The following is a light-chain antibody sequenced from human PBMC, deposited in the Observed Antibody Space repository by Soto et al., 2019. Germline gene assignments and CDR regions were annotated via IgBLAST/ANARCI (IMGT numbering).Light chain of an antibody. CDR2: GAS. CDR3: QQYSNWPLT. V-gene: IGKV3-11*01. Sequence: EIVLTQSPATLSLSPGERATLSCRASQSVSSYLAWYQQKPGQAPRLLIYGASTRATGIPARFSGSGSGTDFTLTISSLESEDFAVYYCQQYSNWPLTFGGGTKVEIK. CDR1: QSVSSY. J-gene: IGKJ4*02.